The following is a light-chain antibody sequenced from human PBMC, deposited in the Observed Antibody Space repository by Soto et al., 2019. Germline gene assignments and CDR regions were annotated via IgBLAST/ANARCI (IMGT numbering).Light chain of an antibody. CDR2: KAS. Sequence: IQMALSPSTLSAYVGDRVTITCRASQSINIWLAWYQQKPGKAPKLLIYKASSLESGVPSRFSGSGSGTEFTLTISSLQPDDFATYYCQQYNRPWTSCQGAKV. V-gene: IGKV1-5*03. CDR3: QQYNRPWT. J-gene: IGKJ1*01. CDR1: QSINIW.